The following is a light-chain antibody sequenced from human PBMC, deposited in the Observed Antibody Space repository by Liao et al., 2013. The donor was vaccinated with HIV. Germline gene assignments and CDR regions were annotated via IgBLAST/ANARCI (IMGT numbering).Light chain of an antibody. V-gene: IGLV3-1*01. J-gene: IGLJ2*01. CDR2: QGS. Sequence: SYELTQPPSVSVSPGQTASITCSGDKLGDRYACWYQQKPGQSPVLVIYQGSKRPSGIPERFSGSNSGTTATLTISGTQAVDEADYYCQAWDSSTAWVFGGGTKLTVL. CDR1: KLGDRY. CDR3: QAWDSSTAWV.